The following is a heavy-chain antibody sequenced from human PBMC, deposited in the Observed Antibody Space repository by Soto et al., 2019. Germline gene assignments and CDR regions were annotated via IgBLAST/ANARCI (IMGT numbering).Heavy chain of an antibody. D-gene: IGHD3-10*01. CDR2: VSGGGDGT. Sequence: EEQLLESGGGLLQPGGSLRLSCAASGSTFSSFVMNWVRQPPGEGLEWVSTVSGGGDGTYYADSVKGRFTISRDNSKNTLYLQMNSLSAEDTAVYYCAREGYPYGFDYWGQGSLVTVSS. CDR3: AREGYPYGFDY. J-gene: IGHJ4*02. V-gene: IGHV3-23*01. CDR1: GSTFSSFV.